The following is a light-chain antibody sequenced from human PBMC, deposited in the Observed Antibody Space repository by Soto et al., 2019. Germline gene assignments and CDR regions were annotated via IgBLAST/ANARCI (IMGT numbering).Light chain of an antibody. CDR2: DAS. Sequence: EIVLTQSPATLSLSPGERATLSCRASQSVSSYLAWYQQTPAQAPRLLIYDASNRATGIPARFSGSGSGTDFTLIIRRLEPADFAVYYCQQRSNWPPYAFGHGTMLEIK. CDR3: QQRSNWPPYA. J-gene: IGKJ2*01. V-gene: IGKV3-11*01. CDR1: QSVSSY.